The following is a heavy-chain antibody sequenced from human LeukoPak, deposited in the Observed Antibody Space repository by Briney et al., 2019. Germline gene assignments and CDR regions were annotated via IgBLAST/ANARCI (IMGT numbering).Heavy chain of an antibody. V-gene: IGHV3-21*01. CDR3: ARETAGNFRKYYFDY. Sequence: GGSLRLSCAASGFTFSSYSMNWVRQAPGKGLEWVSSISSSSSYIYYADSVKGRFTISRDNAKNSLYLQMNSLRAEDTAVYYCARETAGNFRKYYFDYWGQGTLVTVSS. J-gene: IGHJ4*02. D-gene: IGHD6-13*01. CDR1: GFTFSSYS. CDR2: ISSSSSYI.